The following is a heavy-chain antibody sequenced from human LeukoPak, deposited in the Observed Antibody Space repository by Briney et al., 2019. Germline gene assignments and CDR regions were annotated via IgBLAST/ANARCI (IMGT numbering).Heavy chain of an antibody. D-gene: IGHD3-22*01. Sequence: SETLSLTCAVYGGSFSGYYWSWIRQPPGKGLDWIGEINHSGSTNYNPSLKSRVTISVETSKNQFSLKLSSVTAADTAVYYCARGNYYDSSGYQYYFDYWGQGTLVTVSS. CDR2: INHSGST. CDR1: GGSFSGYY. V-gene: IGHV4-34*01. J-gene: IGHJ4*02. CDR3: ARGNYYDSSGYQYYFDY.